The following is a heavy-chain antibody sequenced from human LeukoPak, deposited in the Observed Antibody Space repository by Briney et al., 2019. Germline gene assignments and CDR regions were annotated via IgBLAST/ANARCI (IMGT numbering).Heavy chain of an antibody. Sequence: GASVKVSCKASGFTFTRSAVQWVRQARGQRLEWMGWIVVGSNRTNYAQKLQERVTITRDMSTGTAYMELGSLRSEDTAVYYCVATSVGATINDAFDIWGRGTMVTVSS. D-gene: IGHD1-26*01. CDR2: IVVGSNRT. V-gene: IGHV1-58*01. J-gene: IGHJ3*02. CDR1: GFTFTRSA. CDR3: VATSVGATINDAFDI.